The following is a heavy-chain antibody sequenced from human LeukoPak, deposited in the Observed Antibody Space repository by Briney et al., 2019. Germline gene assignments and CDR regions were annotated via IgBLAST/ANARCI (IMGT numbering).Heavy chain of an antibody. CDR1: GGPISSYY. Sequence: PSETLSLTCTVSGGPISSYYWSWIRQPPGKGLEWIGYIYYSGSTNYNPSLKSRITISVDTSKNQFSLKLSSVTAADTAVYYCARDTGGIAVAGTLSYYYMDVWGKGTTVTISS. CDR3: ARDTGGIAVAGTLSYYYMDV. J-gene: IGHJ6*03. CDR2: IYYSGST. V-gene: IGHV4-59*01. D-gene: IGHD6-19*01.